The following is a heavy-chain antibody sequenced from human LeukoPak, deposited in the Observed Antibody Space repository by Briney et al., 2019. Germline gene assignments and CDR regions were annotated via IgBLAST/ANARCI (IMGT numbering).Heavy chain of an antibody. CDR2: IYPDDSNT. V-gene: IGHV5-51*01. CDR3: ARQGAAGKYYYYYMDV. Sequence: GESLKISCQGSGYNFPICWIGWVRQMPGQGLEWMGIIYPDDSNTIYGPSFQGQATISADKSINTAYLEWSSLKASDAAIYYCARQGAAGKYYYYYMDVWGKGTTVTVS. J-gene: IGHJ6*03. CDR1: GYNFPICW. D-gene: IGHD6-13*01.